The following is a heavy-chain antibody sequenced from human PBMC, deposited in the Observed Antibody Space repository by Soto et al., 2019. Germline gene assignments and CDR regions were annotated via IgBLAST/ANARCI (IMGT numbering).Heavy chain of an antibody. CDR3: EQDSQAYYYLVFDY. J-gene: IGHJ4*02. D-gene: IGHD3-10*01. CDR2: FRTGGDDGTT. V-gene: IGHV3-23*01. CDR1: VFTFSSYS. Sequence: PGESLKISCAASVFTFSSYSMSWVRQAPGKGLEWVSGFRTGGDDGTTYYADSVKGRFTISRDNSKNTVFLQMNSLRAEDTAIYDCEQDSQAYYYLVFDYWGQGNLVTGS.